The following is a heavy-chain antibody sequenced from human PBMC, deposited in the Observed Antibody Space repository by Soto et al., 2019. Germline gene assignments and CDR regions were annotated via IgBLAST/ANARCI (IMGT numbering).Heavy chain of an antibody. Sequence: EVQLVESGGGLVQPGRSLRLSCAASEFSFDEYAMHWVRQAPGKGLEWVSGISWNSGTMGYGDSVRGRFTISRDNAKNSLYLQMHSLRAEHPALYYCAKGFCSSARCLTYSYMDVWGKGTTVTVSS. D-gene: IGHD2-2*01. CDR2: ISWNSGTM. CDR1: EFSFDEYA. CDR3: AKGFCSSARCLTYSYMDV. J-gene: IGHJ6*03. V-gene: IGHV3-9*01.